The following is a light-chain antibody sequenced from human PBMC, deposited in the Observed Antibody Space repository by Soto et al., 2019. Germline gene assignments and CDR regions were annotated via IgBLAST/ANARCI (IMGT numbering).Light chain of an antibody. J-gene: IGLJ2*01. CDR2: CNN. V-gene: IGLV1-44*01. Sequence: QSVLTQPPSESGTPGQRVTISCSGSRSNIGRNTVNWYQQLPGTAPKFLIYCNNQRPSGVPKRFSGSKTGTSASLAISGLQSADEADYYCATWDDSLNGHVVFGGGTKLTVL. CDR1: RSNIGRNT. CDR3: ATWDDSLNGHVV.